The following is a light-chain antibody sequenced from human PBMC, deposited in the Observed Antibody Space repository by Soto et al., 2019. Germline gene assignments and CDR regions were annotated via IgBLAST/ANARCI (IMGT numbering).Light chain of an antibody. J-gene: IGLJ1*01. Sequence: VLTQPASVSGSPGQSITISCSGTSSDVGGYNYVSWYQQHPGKAPKLMIYEVSNRPSGVSNRFSGSKSGNTASLTISGLQAEDEADYYCSSYTSSSTYVFGTGTKVTVL. CDR1: SSDVGGYNY. CDR3: SSYTSSSTYV. CDR2: EVS. V-gene: IGLV2-14*01.